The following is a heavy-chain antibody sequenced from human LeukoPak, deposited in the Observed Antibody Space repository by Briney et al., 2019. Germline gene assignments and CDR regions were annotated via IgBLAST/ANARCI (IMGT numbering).Heavy chain of an antibody. CDR1: GFTFSSYG. V-gene: IGHV3-30*02. D-gene: IGHD3-3*01. Sequence: PAGSLTLSCAASGFTFSSYGLHWVRQAPGKGLEWVAFIWYDGSNKYYADSVKARLTISRENSKNTLYLLMNSLRAEDTAVYYCTKNLGVEDFDYWGEGTLVTVSS. CDR3: TKNLGVEDFDY. CDR2: IWYDGSNK. J-gene: IGHJ4*02.